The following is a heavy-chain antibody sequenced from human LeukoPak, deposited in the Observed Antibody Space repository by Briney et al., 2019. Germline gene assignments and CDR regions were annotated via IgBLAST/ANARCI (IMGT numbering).Heavy chain of an antibody. V-gene: IGHV3-53*01. CDR1: GFTVSSNY. D-gene: IGHD5-18*01. Sequence: PGGSLRLSCAASGFTVSSNYMSWVRQAPGKELEWVSVIYSGGSTYYADSVKGRFTISRDNSKNTLYLQMNSLRAEDTAVYYCARGRYSYGLDYWGQGTLVTVSS. J-gene: IGHJ4*02. CDR2: IYSGGST. CDR3: ARGRYSYGLDY.